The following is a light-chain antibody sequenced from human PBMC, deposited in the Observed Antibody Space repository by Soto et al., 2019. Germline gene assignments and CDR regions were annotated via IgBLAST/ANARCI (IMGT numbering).Light chain of an antibody. V-gene: IGKV3-11*01. J-gene: IGKJ1*01. CDR1: QSVSSY. CDR3: QQRSNCPLRWT. CDR2: DAS. Sequence: EIVLTQSPATLSLSPGERATLSCRASQSVSSYLAWYQQKPGQAPRLLIYDASNRATGIPAMFSGSGSGTDFTLTISSLEPEDFAVYCCQQRSNCPLRWTFGQGTKVEIK.